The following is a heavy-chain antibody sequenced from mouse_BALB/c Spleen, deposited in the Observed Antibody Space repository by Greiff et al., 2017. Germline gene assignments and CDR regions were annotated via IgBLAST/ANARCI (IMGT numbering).Heavy chain of an antibody. CDR1: GFSLTSYG. J-gene: IGHJ1*01. CDR2: IWSGGST. V-gene: IGHV2-2*02. Sequence: QVQLQQSGPGLVQPSQSLSITCTVSGFSLTSYGVHWVRQSPGKGLEWLGVIWSGGSTDYNAAFISRLSISKDNSKSQVFFKMNSLQANDTAIYYCARNLGYGNRGSYWYFDVWGAGTTVTVSS. D-gene: IGHD2-10*02. CDR3: ARNLGYGNRGSYWYFDV.